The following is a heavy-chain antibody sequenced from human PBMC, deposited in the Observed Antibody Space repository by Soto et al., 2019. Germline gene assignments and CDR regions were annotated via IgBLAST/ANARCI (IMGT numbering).Heavy chain of an antibody. V-gene: IGHV4-39*01. CDR2: IYYSGST. D-gene: IGHD6-13*01. Sequence: PSETLSLTCTVSGGSISSSSYYWGWIRQPPGKGLEWIGSIYYSGSTYYNPSLKSRVTISVDTSKNQFSLKLSSVTAADTAGYYWAGLSSSRRPYYYYGMDVWGQGTTVTVSS. J-gene: IGHJ6*02. CDR3: AGLSSSRRPYYYYGMDV. CDR1: GGSISSSSYY.